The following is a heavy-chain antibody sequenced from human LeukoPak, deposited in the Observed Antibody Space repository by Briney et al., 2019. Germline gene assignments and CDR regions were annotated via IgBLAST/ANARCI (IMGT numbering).Heavy chain of an antibody. CDR2: MNPNSGNT. Sequence: GASVKVSCKASGYTFTSYDINWVRQATGQGLEWMGWMNPNSGNTGYAQKFQGRVTMTRDTSISTAYMELSRLRSDDTAVYYCAIYSQLRGFDYWGQGTLVTVSS. D-gene: IGHD4-17*01. CDR1: GYTFTSYD. V-gene: IGHV1-8*01. J-gene: IGHJ4*02. CDR3: AIYSQLRGFDY.